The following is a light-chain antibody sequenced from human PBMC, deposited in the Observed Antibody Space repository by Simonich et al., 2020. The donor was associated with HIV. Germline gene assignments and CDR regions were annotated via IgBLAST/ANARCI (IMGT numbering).Light chain of an antibody. J-gene: IGKJ2*01. CDR2: GAS. V-gene: IGKV3-15*01. CDR1: QSVSSS. CDR3: MQGIYLPYT. Sequence: EIVMTQSPATLSVSPGERATLSCRASQSVSSSLAWYQQKPGQAPRLIIYGASTRATGIPARFSGSGSGTDFTLRISRVEAEDVGIYYCMQGIYLPYTFGQGTKLEIK.